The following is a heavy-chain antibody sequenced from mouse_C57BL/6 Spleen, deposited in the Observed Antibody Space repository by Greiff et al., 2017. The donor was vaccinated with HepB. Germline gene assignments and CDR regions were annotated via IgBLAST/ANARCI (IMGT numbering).Heavy chain of an antibody. J-gene: IGHJ1*03. Sequence: DVQLVESGGDLVKPGGSLKLSCAASGFTFSSYGMSWVRQTPDKRLEWVATISSGGSYTYYPDSVKGRFTISRDNAKNTLYLQMSSLKSEDTAMYYCARHKNSNYVDWYFDVWGTGTTVTVSS. CDR3: ARHKNSNYVDWYFDV. CDR2: ISSGGSYT. D-gene: IGHD2-5*01. V-gene: IGHV5-6*01. CDR1: GFTFSSYG.